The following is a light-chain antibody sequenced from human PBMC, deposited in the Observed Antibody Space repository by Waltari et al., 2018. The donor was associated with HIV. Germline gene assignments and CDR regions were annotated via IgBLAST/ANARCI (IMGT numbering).Light chain of an antibody. CDR1: SSDVGGYNY. Sequence: QSALTQPPSASGSPGQSVTISCTGTSSDVGGYNYVSWYQQHPGKAPKLMIYEVSKRPSGVPDRFSGSKSGTSASLAISGLRSEDEADYYCAAWGNSLSLLFGGGTKLTVL. V-gene: IGLV2-8*01. CDR2: EVS. CDR3: AAWGNSLSLL. J-gene: IGLJ2*01.